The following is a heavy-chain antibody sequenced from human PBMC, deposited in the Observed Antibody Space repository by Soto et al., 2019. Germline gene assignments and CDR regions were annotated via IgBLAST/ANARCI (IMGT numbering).Heavy chain of an antibody. Sequence: QVQLQESGPGLVKPSQTLSLTCTVSGGSISSGGYYWSWIRQHPGKGLEWIGYIYYSGSTYYNPSIKSRVTISVDTSKNQCSLKLSSVTAADTAVYYCARAGTMVRGVTRRNFNWYFDLWGRGTLVTVSS. CDR1: GGSISSGGYY. V-gene: IGHV4-31*03. CDR3: ARAGTMVRGVTRRNFNWYFDL. D-gene: IGHD3-10*01. J-gene: IGHJ2*01. CDR2: IYYSGST.